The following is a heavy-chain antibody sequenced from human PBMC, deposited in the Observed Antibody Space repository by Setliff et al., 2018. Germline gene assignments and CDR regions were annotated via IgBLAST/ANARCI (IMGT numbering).Heavy chain of an antibody. CDR2: IYYGGST. V-gene: IGHV4-59*01. CDR1: GGSISDYY. D-gene: IGHD6-13*01. Sequence: PSETLSLTCTVSGGSISDYYWSWIRQAPGKGLEWIGYIYYGGSTNYNPSLNSRVAISVDTSENQFSLRLNSVTAADTAVYYCARAPYSSPDSSYYYGMDVWGQGTTVTVSS. CDR3: ARAPYSSPDSSYYYGMDV. J-gene: IGHJ6*02.